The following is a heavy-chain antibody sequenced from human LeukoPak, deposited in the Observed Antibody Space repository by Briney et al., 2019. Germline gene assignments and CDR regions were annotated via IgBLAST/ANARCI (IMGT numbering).Heavy chain of an antibody. CDR2: IYYTGST. D-gene: IGHD2-8*01. CDR3: SRENGAFSPFGY. Sequence: SETLSLTCTVSGGSISFYYWSWIRQPPGKGLEWIGYIYYTGSTNYNPSLKSRVTISVDTSKNHLSLSLTSVTAADTAVYYCSRENGAFSPFGYWGQGTLVTVPS. V-gene: IGHV4-59*12. J-gene: IGHJ4*02. CDR1: GGSISFYY.